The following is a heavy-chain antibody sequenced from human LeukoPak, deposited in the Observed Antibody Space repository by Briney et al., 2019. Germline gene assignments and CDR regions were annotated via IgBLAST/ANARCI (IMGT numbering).Heavy chain of an antibody. CDR2: ITSSGTYI. D-gene: IGHD3-10*01. V-gene: IGHV3-21*01. Sequence: GGSLRLSCAASGFTFNNYNMNWVRQAPGKALEWVSSITSSGTYIFYADSVKGRFTISRDNAKNSLYLQINSLGPEDTAVYFCAREWSGFGELPDYWGQGTLVTVSS. CDR1: GFTFNNYN. J-gene: IGHJ4*02. CDR3: AREWSGFGELPDY.